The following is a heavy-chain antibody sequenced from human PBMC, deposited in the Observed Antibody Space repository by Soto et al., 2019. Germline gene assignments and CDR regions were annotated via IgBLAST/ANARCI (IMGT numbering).Heavy chain of an antibody. V-gene: IGHV4-59*01. Sequence: SETLSLTCTVSGGSISSYYWSWIRQPPGKGLEWIGYIYYSGSTNYNPSLKSRVTISVDTSKNQFSLKLSSVTAADTAVYYCARNMWYYYDSSGYHYLDAFDFWSQGTIDTVSS. CDR1: GGSISSYY. CDR3: ARNMWYYYDSSGYHYLDAFDF. D-gene: IGHD3-22*01. J-gene: IGHJ3*01. CDR2: IYYSGST.